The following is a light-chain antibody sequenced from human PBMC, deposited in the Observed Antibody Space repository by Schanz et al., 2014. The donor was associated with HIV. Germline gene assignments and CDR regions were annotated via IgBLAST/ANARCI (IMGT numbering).Light chain of an antibody. V-gene: IGLV2-14*03. Sequence: QSALTQPASVSGSPGQSITISCTGTSSDVGADNSVSWYQQHPGRAPKLMIYDVSKRPSGVPDRFSGSKSGNTASLTISGLQAEDEADYYCNSYSHSNPYVFGSGTKLTVL. J-gene: IGLJ1*01. CDR2: DVS. CDR1: SSDVGADNS. CDR3: NSYSHSNPYV.